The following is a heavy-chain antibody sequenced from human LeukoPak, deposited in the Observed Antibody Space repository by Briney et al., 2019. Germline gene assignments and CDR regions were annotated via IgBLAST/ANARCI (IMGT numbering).Heavy chain of an antibody. Sequence: GRSLRLSCAASGFTFSSYGMHWVRQAPGKGLEWVAVISYDGSNKYYADSVKGRFTISRDNSKNTLYLQMNSLRAEETAVYYCAKDIQVYYYYGMDVWGQATTVTVSS. CDR2: ISYDGSNK. CDR1: GFTFSSYG. D-gene: IGHD2-21*01. CDR3: AKDIQVYYYYGMDV. V-gene: IGHV3-30*18. J-gene: IGHJ6*02.